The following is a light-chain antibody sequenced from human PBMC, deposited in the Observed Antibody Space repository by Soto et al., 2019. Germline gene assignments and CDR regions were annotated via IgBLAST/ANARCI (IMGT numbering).Light chain of an antibody. CDR3: QQRYSWPPIS. CDR2: DTT. J-gene: IGKJ5*01. Sequence: EIVLTQSPATLSLSPGARFPLFCRAHQSVRTYLARYPQKISQPPNLLIYDTTIRATGIPARFSGSGSGTDFTITISSLEPEDFAVYYCQQRYSWPPISFGQGTRLEIK. CDR1: QSVRTY. V-gene: IGKV3-11*01.